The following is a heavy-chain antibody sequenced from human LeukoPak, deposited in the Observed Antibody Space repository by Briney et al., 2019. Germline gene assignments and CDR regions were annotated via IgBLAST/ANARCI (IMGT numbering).Heavy chain of an antibody. CDR3: ATLPMITFGGIIENFDY. Sequence: KSGGSLRLSCAASGFTFSDFYMSWIRQAPGKGLEWVSYITSSSSTIYYADSVKGRFTISRDNAKNSLYLQMNSLRDEDTAVYYCATLPMITFGGIIENFDYWGQGTLVTVSS. CDR1: GFTFSDFY. D-gene: IGHD3-16*02. CDR2: ITSSSSTI. V-gene: IGHV3-11*04. J-gene: IGHJ4*02.